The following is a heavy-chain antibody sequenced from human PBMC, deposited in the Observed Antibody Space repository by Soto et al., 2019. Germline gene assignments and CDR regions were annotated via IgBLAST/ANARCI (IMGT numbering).Heavy chain of an antibody. D-gene: IGHD3-22*01. CDR3: ARDLSRGYHRY. J-gene: IGHJ4*02. Sequence: SETLSLTCTVSGGSISSGGYYWSWIRQHPGKGLEWIGYIYYSGSTYYNPSLKSRVTITVDTSKNQYSLQLSSVTAANTSVYYWARDLSRGYHRYWGQGTLVTVSS. CDR2: IYYSGST. V-gene: IGHV4-31*03. CDR1: GGSISSGGYY.